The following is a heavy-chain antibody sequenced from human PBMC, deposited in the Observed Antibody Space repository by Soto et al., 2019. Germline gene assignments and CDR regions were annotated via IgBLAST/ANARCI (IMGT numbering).Heavy chain of an antibody. J-gene: IGHJ4*02. CDR2: TYYRSKWYN. D-gene: IGHD6-6*01. Sequence: SQTLSLTCAISGDSVSSNSAAWNWIRQSPSRGLEWLGRTYYRSKWYNDYAVSVKSRITINPDTSKNQFSLQLNSVTPEDTAVYYCAREEYSSSARPPYYFDYGGQGTLVTVSS. V-gene: IGHV6-1*01. CDR3: AREEYSSSARPPYYFDY. CDR1: GDSVSSNSAA.